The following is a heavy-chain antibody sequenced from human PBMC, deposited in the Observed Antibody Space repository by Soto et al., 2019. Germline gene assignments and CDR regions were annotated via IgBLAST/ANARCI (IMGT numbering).Heavy chain of an antibody. V-gene: IGHV4-39*07. CDR3: ARDLVVTAILSYYYYGMDV. CDR1: GGSISSSSYY. Sequence: SETLSLTCTVSGGSISSSSYYWGWIRQPPGKGLEWVGNIYYSGSTYYNPSLKSRVTISVDTSKNQFSLKLSSVTAADTAVYYCARDLVVTAILSYYYYGMDVWGQGTTVTVSS. J-gene: IGHJ6*02. D-gene: IGHD2-21*02. CDR2: IYYSGST.